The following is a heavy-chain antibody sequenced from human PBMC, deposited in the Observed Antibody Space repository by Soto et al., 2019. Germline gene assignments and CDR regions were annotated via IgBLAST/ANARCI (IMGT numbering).Heavy chain of an antibody. CDR3: AKESGSYFPPHYGMDV. D-gene: IGHD1-26*01. Sequence: GGTLRLSCAASGFTFSSYGMHWVRQAPGKGLEWVAVISYDGSNKYYADSVKGRFTISRDNSKNTLYLQMNSLRAEDTAVYYCAKESGSYFPPHYGMDVWGQGTTGTVSS. J-gene: IGHJ6*02. CDR2: ISYDGSNK. CDR1: GFTFSSYG. V-gene: IGHV3-30*18.